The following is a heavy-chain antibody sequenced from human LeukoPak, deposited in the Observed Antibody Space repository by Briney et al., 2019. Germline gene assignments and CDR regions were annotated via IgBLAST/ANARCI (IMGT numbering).Heavy chain of an antibody. CDR2: ISGSGGST. J-gene: IGHJ4*02. D-gene: IGHD3-10*01. CDR3: AKDPLVRGVTYDF. Sequence: PGGSLRLSCEASGFTSSAYAMTWVRQAPGKGLEWVSAISGSGGSTYYADSVKGRFTISRDNSKNTLYLQMNSLRAEDTAVYYCAKDPLVRGVTYDFWGQGTLVTVSS. V-gene: IGHV3-23*01. CDR1: GFTSSAYA.